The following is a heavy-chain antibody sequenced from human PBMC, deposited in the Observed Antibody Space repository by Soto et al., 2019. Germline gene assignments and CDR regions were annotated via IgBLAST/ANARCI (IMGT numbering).Heavy chain of an antibody. V-gene: IGHV4-39*01. CDR1: GGSISSGGYY. J-gene: IGHJ4*02. Sequence: SETLSLTCTVSGGSISSGGYYWSWIRQPPGKGLEWIGNIYYSGNTYYNPSLQSRVTISVDTSKNQFSLKLTSATAADTAVYYCARRITRPERFDYWGQGALVTVSS. D-gene: IGHD1-20*01. CDR2: IYYSGNT. CDR3: ARRITRPERFDY.